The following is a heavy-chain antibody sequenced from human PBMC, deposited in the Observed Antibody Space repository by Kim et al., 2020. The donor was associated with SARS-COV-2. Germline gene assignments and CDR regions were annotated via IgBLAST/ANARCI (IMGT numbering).Heavy chain of an antibody. CDR2: ISSSGSTI. Sequence: GGSLRLSCAASGFTFSDYYMSWIRQAPGKGLEWLSYISSSGSTIYYADSVKGRFTISRDNAKNSLYLQMNSLRAEDTAVYYCARDLEAVAGYNWFDPWGQGTLVTVSS. D-gene: IGHD6-19*01. J-gene: IGHJ5*02. V-gene: IGHV3-11*01. CDR3: ARDLEAVAGYNWFDP. CDR1: GFTFSDYY.